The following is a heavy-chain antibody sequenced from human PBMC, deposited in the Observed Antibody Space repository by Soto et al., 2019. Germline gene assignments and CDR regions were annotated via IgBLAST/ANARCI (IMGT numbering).Heavy chain of an antibody. D-gene: IGHD2-15*01. V-gene: IGHV4-59*08. J-gene: IGHJ4*02. CDR1: GGSISSYY. Sequence: SETLSLTCTVSGGSISSYYWSWIRQPPGKGLEWIGYIYYSGSTNYNPSLKSRVTISVDTSKNQFSLRLSSVTAADTAVYYCAGRERGFGDPISGGSCYPFDYWGQGTLVTVSS. CDR2: IYYSGST. CDR3: AGRERGFGDPISGGSCYPFDY.